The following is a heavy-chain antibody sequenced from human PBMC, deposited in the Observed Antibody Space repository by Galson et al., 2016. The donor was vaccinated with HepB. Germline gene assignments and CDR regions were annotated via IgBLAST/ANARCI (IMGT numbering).Heavy chain of an antibody. CDR1: GFTVNNNY. Sequence: SLRLSCAVSGFTVNNNYMSWVRRAPGKGLEGVSVMYSGGVTNYGDSVKGRATISRDNSKNILYLQLNSLRVGDTGVYYCATHPEHPHGSSGGQGTLVTVSS. D-gene: IGHD1/OR15-1a*01. CDR3: ATHPEHPHGSS. J-gene: IGHJ4*02. V-gene: IGHV3-66*01. CDR2: MYSGGVT.